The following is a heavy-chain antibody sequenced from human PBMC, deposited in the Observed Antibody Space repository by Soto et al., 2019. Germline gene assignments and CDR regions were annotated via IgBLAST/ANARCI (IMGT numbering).Heavy chain of an antibody. Sequence: GESLKISCAASGFTFSSYAMSWVRQAPGKGLEWVSAISGSGGSTYYADSVKGRFTISRDNSKNTLYLQMNSLRAEDTAVYYCAKVAGFRVIKPEIAVQLYPDAFDIWGQGTMVTVSS. CDR3: AKVAGFRVIKPEIAVQLYPDAFDI. CDR2: ISGSGGST. J-gene: IGHJ3*02. D-gene: IGHD6-19*01. V-gene: IGHV3-23*01. CDR1: GFTFSSYA.